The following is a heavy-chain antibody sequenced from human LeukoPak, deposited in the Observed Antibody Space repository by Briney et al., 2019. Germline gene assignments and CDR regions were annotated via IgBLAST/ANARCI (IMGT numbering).Heavy chain of an antibody. CDR3: ARGWGSKGRDFDL. V-gene: IGHV3-30*02. J-gene: IGHJ2*01. CDR1: GFSFSSYG. CDR2: IRSDGSNK. Sequence: GGSLRLSCAGSGFSFSSYGMHWVRQAPGKGLEWMAFIRSDGSNKYYADSVKGRFTISRDNSKNTLYLQMNSLRDEDTAVYYCARGWGSKGRDFDLWGRGTLVTVFS. D-gene: IGHD7-27*01.